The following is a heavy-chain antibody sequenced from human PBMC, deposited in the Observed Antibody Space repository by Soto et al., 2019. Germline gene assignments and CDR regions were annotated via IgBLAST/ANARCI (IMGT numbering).Heavy chain of an antibody. CDR2: ISSSSSYI. J-gene: IGHJ5*02. D-gene: IGHD6-13*01. V-gene: IGHV3-21*01. CDR1: GFIFSSYS. Sequence: GGSLRLSCAASGFIFSSYSMNWVRQAPGKGLEWVSSISSSSSYIYYADSVKGRFTISRDNAKNSLYLQMNSLRAEDTAVYYCARDRRWYRWFDPWGQGTLVTVSS. CDR3: ARDRRWYRWFDP.